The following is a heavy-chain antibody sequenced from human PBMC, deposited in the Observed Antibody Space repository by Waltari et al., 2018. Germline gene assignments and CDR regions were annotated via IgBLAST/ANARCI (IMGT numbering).Heavy chain of an antibody. J-gene: IGHJ5*02. V-gene: IGHV1-8*01. CDR1: GYTFTSYD. CDR2: MNPNSGNT. D-gene: IGHD3-3*01. CDR3: ARGRYYDFWSGYYTRGGWFDP. Sequence: QVQLVQSGAEMKKPGASVKVSCKASGYTFTSYDINWVRQATGQGLEWMGWMNPNSGNTGYAQKFQGRVTMTRNTSISTAYMELSSLRSEDTGVYYCARGRYYDFWSGYYTRGGWFDPWGQGTLVTVSS.